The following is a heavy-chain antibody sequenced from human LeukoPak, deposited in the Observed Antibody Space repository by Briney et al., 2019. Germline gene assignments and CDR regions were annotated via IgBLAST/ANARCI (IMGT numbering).Heavy chain of an antibody. V-gene: IGHV3-21*01. CDR3: AREKSGHGSGGYYYYGMDV. CDR1: GFTFSSYS. D-gene: IGHD3-10*01. Sequence: GGSLRLSCAASGFTFSSYSMNWVRQAPGKGLEWVSSISSSSSYIYYADSVKGRFTISRDNAKNSLYLQMNSLRAEDTAVYYCAREKSGHGSGGYYYYGMDVWGQGTTVTVSS. CDR2: ISSSSSYI. J-gene: IGHJ6*02.